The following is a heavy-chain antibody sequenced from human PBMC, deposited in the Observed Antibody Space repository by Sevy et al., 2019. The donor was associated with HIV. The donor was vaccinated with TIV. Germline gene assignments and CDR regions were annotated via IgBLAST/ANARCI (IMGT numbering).Heavy chain of an antibody. CDR3: TTKRDFWSGYQYFDY. CDR2: IKSKSDGGTT. V-gene: IGHV3-15*01. Sequence: GGSLRLSCAASEFSFSNAWMNWVRQAPGKGLEWVGRIKSKSDGGTTDYSAPVKGRFTISRDDSKNTLYLQMNSLKTEDTVVYYCTTKRDFWSGYQYFDYWGQGTLVTVSS. D-gene: IGHD3-3*01. J-gene: IGHJ4*02. CDR1: EFSFSNAW.